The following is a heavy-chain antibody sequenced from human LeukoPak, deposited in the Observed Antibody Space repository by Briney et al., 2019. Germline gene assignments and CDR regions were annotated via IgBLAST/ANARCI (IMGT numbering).Heavy chain of an antibody. Sequence: SETLSLTCTVSGGSISSYYWSWIRQPAGKGLEWIGRIYTSGSTNYNPSLKSRVTMSVDTSKNQFSLKLSSVTAADTAVYYCAREGGSGWSEYYFDYWGQGTLVTVSS. CDR3: AREGGSGWSEYYFDY. J-gene: IGHJ4*02. CDR2: IYTSGST. CDR1: GGSISSYY. D-gene: IGHD6-19*01. V-gene: IGHV4-4*07.